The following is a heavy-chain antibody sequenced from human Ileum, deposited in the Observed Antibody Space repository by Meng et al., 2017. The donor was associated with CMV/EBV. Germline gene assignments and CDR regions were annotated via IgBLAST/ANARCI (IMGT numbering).Heavy chain of an antibody. CDR2: IRNKANDYAT. Sequence: CAASVFMFSGSAIHWVRQASGKGLEWIGRIRNKANDYATAYAESVKGRFTISRDDSKTTAYLQMNTLKSEDTAVYYCVRQGSIFGDYWGQGTLVTVSS. V-gene: IGHV3-73*01. CDR1: VFMFSGSA. CDR3: VRQGSIFGDY. J-gene: IGHJ4*02. D-gene: IGHD3-3*01.